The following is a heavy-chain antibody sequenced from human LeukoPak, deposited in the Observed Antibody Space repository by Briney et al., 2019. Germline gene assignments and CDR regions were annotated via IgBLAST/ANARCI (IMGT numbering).Heavy chain of an antibody. Sequence: GGSLRPSCAASGFTFSSYSMNWVRQAPGKGLEWVSYISSSSSTIYYADSVKGRFTISRDNAKNSLYLQMNSLRAEDTAVYYCARAGYSSSWPFDYWGQGTLVTVSS. V-gene: IGHV3-48*01. CDR3: ARAGYSSSWPFDY. D-gene: IGHD6-13*01. CDR1: GFTFSSYS. J-gene: IGHJ4*02. CDR2: ISSSSSTI.